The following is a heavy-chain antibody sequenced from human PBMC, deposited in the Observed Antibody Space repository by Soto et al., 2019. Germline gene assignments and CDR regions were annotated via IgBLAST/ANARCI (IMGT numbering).Heavy chain of an antibody. V-gene: IGHV4-59*01. CDR1: GGSISSYY. CDR2: IYYSGST. J-gene: IGHJ4*02. D-gene: IGHD2-8*01. Sequence: SETLSLTCTVSGGSISSYYWSWIRQPPGKGVEWIGYIYYSGSTNYNPSLKSRVTISVDTSKNQFSLKLSSVTAADTAVYYCARTYCTNGVCYYDYWGQGTLVTVSS. CDR3: ARTYCTNGVCYYDY.